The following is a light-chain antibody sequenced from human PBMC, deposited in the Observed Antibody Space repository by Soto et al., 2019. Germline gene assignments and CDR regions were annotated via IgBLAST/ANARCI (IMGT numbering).Light chain of an antibody. CDR3: QQYNNWPPWT. CDR2: GAS. J-gene: IGKJ1*01. CDR1: QSVSSN. V-gene: IGKV3-15*01. Sequence: EIVMTQSPATLSVSPGERATLSCRASQSVSSNFAWYQQKPGQAPRLLIYGASTRATGIPARFSGSRSGTAFTLTISSLQSEDFAVYYCQQYNNWPPWTFGQGTKVEIK.